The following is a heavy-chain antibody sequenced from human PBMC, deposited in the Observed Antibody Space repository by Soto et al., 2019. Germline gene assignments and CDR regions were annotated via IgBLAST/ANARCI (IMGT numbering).Heavy chain of an antibody. D-gene: IGHD4-17*01. J-gene: IGHJ4*02. CDR3: ARPITTGTNTNFAY. V-gene: IGHV3-30-3*01. CDR2: VSHDESHK. Sequence: PGGSLRLSCAASGFTFSNYAVHWVRQAPGKGLEWVAIVSHDESHKYYADSVQGRFTISRDNSKSTLFLQMNRLRAEDTAVCYCARPITTGTNTNFAYWGRGTLVTVSS. CDR1: GFTFSNYA.